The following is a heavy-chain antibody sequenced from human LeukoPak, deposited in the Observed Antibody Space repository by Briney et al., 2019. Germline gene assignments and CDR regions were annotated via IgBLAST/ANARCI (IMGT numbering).Heavy chain of an antibody. CDR3: AGGQWLRVYFDY. Sequence: PSETLSLTCTVSGGSISSGSYYWSWIRQPAGKGLEWIGRIYTSGSTNYNPSLKSRVTISVDTSKNQFSLKLSSVTAADTAVYYCAGGQWLRVYFDYWGQGTLVTVSS. CDR2: IYTSGST. V-gene: IGHV4-61*02. CDR1: GGSISSGSYY. D-gene: IGHD5-12*01. J-gene: IGHJ4*02.